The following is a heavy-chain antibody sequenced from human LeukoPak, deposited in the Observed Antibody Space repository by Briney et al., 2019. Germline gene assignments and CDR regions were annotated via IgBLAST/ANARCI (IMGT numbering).Heavy chain of an antibody. J-gene: IGHJ4*02. Sequence: ASVKVSCKASGYPFTSYYVHWVRQAPGQGLEWMGTINPASGTTDNAPKFQGRVTMTRDMSTSTVYMQLRSLRSEDTAMYYCARGEGSGYYPGHFDYWGQGTLVTVSS. CDR1: GYPFTSYY. CDR3: ARGEGSGYYPGHFDY. V-gene: IGHV1-46*01. CDR2: INPASGTT. D-gene: IGHD3-22*01.